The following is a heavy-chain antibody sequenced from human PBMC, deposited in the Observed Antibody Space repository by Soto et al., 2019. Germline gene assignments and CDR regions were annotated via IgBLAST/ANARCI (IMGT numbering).Heavy chain of an antibody. J-gene: IGHJ4*02. V-gene: IGHV3-21*01. Sequence: GGSLRLSCAASGFTFNRYSMNWVRQAPGKGLEWVSSITSSSGDKYYADSVKGRFAISRDNAKNSLYLQMNSLRAEDTAVYYCARDYYYDSSGYSPFDYWGQGTLVTVSS. CDR2: ITSSSGDK. D-gene: IGHD3-22*01. CDR3: ARDYYYDSSGYSPFDY. CDR1: GFTFNRYS.